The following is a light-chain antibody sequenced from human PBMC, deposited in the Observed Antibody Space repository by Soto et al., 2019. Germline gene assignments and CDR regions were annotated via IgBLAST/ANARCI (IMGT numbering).Light chain of an antibody. V-gene: IGKV3-20*01. Sequence: EIVLTQSPGTLSLSPGERATLSCRASQRVISSSLAWYQQKPGQSPRLLISYASTRSTGIPDRFSGSGSGTDFSLTISKLEPEDFAVYCCQQYGSSPLTFGGGTKVDIK. J-gene: IGKJ4*01. CDR2: YAS. CDR3: QQYGSSPLT. CDR1: QRVISSS.